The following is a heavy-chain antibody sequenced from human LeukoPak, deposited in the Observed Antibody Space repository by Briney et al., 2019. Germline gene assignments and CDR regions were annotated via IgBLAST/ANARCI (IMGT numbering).Heavy chain of an antibody. J-gene: IGHJ4*02. CDR2: IYSGGST. CDR3: ARDGVHGGYFDY. CDR1: GFTFSSYA. V-gene: IGHV3-66*01. D-gene: IGHD3-16*01. Sequence: GGSLRLSCAASGFTFSSYAMSWVRQAPGKGLEWVSVIYSGGSTYYADSVKGRFTISRDNSKNTLYLQMNSLRAEDTAVYYCARDGVHGGYFDYWGQGTLVTVSS.